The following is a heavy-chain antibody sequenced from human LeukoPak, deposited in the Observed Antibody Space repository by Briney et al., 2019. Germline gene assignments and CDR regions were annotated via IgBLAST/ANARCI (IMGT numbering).Heavy chain of an antibody. Sequence: KASETLSLTCTVSGGSISSGGYYWSWIRQPPGKGLEWIGYIYHSGSTYYNPSLKSRVTISVGRSKNQFSLKLSSVTAADTAVYYCARDSKLSAAGQYYFDYWGQGTLVTVSS. D-gene: IGHD6-13*01. J-gene: IGHJ4*02. CDR3: ARDSKLSAAGQYYFDY. CDR1: GGSISSGGYY. CDR2: IYHSGST. V-gene: IGHV4-30-2*01.